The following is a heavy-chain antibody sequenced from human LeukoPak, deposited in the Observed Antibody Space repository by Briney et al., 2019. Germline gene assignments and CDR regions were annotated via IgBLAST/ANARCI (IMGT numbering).Heavy chain of an antibody. Sequence: ASVKVSCKASGYTFTSYGISWVRQAPGQGLEWMGWMNPNSGNTGYAQKFQGRVTMTRNTSISTAYMELSSLRSEDTAVYYCARAPGKIPFDYWGQGTLVTVSS. CDR2: MNPNSGNT. D-gene: IGHD2-21*01. CDR3: ARAPGKIPFDY. J-gene: IGHJ4*02. V-gene: IGHV1-8*02. CDR1: GYTFTSYG.